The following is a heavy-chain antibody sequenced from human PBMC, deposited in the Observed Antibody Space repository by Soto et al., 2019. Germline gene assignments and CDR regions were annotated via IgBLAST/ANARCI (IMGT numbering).Heavy chain of an antibody. CDR3: ARDSGAALYGEDALDI. CDR2: VSTSIRST. V-gene: IGHV1-18*04. D-gene: IGHD3-10*01. CDR1: GYSFSGYD. J-gene: IGHJ3*02. Sequence: QGKLVQSGPEVKKPGASVKVSCPASGYSFSGYDITWGRQAPGQGLEWLGWVSTSIRSTMSAEKLQGRLTMTTDTSTTTVYMELRGLTSDDTAVYYCARDSGAALYGEDALDIWGQGTMVSVSS.